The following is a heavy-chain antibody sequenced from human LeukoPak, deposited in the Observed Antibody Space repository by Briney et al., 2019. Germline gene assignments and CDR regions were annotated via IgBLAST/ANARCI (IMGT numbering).Heavy chain of an antibody. Sequence: SETLSLTCAVYGGSFSGYYWSWIRQPPGKGLEWIGEINHSGSTHYNPSLKSRVTISVDTSKNQFSLKLSSVTAADTAVYYCASYYYDSSGYYLPLDYWGQGTLVTVSS. V-gene: IGHV4-34*01. CDR3: ASYYYDSSGYYLPLDY. CDR2: INHSGST. CDR1: GGSFSGYY. J-gene: IGHJ4*02. D-gene: IGHD3-22*01.